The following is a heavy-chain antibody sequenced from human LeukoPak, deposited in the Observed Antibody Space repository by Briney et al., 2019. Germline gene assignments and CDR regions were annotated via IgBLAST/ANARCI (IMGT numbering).Heavy chain of an antibody. CDR2: ISAYNGNT. V-gene: IGHV1-18*01. CDR1: GYTFTSYG. D-gene: IGHD2-8*01. J-gene: IGHJ4*02. CDR3: ARDRGGGSPFLVGTIRPFDY. Sequence: ASVKVSCKATGYTFTSYGISWVRQAPGQGLEWMGWISAYNGNTNYAQKLQGRVTMTTDTSTSTAYMELRSLRSDDTAGYYCARDRGGGSPFLVGTIRPFDYWGQGTLVTVSS.